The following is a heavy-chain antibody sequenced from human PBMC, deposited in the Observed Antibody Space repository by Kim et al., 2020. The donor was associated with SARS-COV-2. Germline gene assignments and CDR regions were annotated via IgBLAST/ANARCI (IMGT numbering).Heavy chain of an antibody. CDR2: INPNSGGT. Sequence: ASVKVYCKASGYTFIGYYMHWVRQAPGQGLEWMGRINPNSGGTNYAQKFQGRVTMTRDTSISTAYMELSRLRSDDTAVYYCASIAAAGRGGWGDYYYYYGMDVWGQGTTVTVSS. J-gene: IGHJ6*02. V-gene: IGHV1-2*06. CDR1: GYTFIGYY. CDR3: ASIAAAGRGGWGDYYYYYGMDV. D-gene: IGHD6-13*01.